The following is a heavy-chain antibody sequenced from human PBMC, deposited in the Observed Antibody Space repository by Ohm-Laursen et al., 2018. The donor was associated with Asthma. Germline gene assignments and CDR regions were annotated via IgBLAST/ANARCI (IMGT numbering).Heavy chain of an antibody. V-gene: IGHV3-53*01. Sequence: SLRLSCTASGLTVSVNYMSWVRQAPGKGLEWVPVIYNGGSTYHADSVRGRFTISRDNSKNTLYLQMNSLRGEDTAVYYCVRAHSGSYSYAFDIWGQGTQVTVSS. CDR3: VRAHSGSYSYAFDI. CDR2: IYNGGST. CDR1: GLTVSVNY. J-gene: IGHJ1*01. D-gene: IGHD1-26*01.